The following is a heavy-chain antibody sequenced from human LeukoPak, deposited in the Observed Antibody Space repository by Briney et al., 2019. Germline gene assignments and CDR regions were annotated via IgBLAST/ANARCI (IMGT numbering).Heavy chain of an antibody. V-gene: IGHV3-30*09. D-gene: IGHD6-19*01. CDR2: ISYDGSNK. Sequence: GGSLRLSCAASGFTFSSYAMHWVRQAPGKGLEWVAVISYDGSNKYYADSVKGRFAISRDNSKNTLYLQMNSLRAEDTAVYYCARDRYSSGWYDYWGQGTLVTVSS. J-gene: IGHJ4*02. CDR3: ARDRYSSGWYDY. CDR1: GFTFSSYA.